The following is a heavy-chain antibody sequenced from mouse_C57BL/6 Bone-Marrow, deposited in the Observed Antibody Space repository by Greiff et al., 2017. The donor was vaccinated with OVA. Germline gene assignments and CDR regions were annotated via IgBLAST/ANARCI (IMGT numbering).Heavy chain of an antibody. CDR2: ISGGGGNT. J-gene: IGHJ3*01. Sequence: EVMLVESGGGLVKPGGSLKLSCAASGFTFSSYTMSWVRQTPEKRLEWVATISGGGGNTYYPDSVKGRFTISRDNAKNTLYLQMSSLRSEDTALYYCARHVPSFAYWGQGTLVTVSA. V-gene: IGHV5-9*01. CDR3: ARHVPSFAY. CDR1: GFTFSSYT.